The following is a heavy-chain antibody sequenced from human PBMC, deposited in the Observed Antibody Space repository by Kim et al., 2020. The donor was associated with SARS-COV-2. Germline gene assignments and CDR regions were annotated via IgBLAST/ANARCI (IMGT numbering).Heavy chain of an antibody. J-gene: IGHJ4*02. CDR1: GFSLSTSGVG. V-gene: IGHV2-5*02. CDR3: AHSRIRRGTMIVVGDSSFDY. CDR2: IYWDDDK. Sequence: SGPTLVKPTQTLTLTCTFSGFSLSTSGVGVGWIRQPPGKALEWLALIYWDDDKRYSPSLKSRLTITKDTSKNQVVLTMTNMDPVDTATYYCAHSRIRRGTMIVVGDSSFDYWGQGTLVTVSS. D-gene: IGHD3-22*01.